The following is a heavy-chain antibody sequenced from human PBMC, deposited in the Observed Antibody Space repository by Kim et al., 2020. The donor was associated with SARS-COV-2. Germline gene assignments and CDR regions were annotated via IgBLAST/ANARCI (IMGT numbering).Heavy chain of an antibody. J-gene: IGHJ6*02. CDR2: INHSGST. V-gene: IGHV4-34*01. D-gene: IGHD2-15*01. CDR1: GGSFSGYY. Sequence: SETLSLTCAVYGGSFSGYYWSWIRQPPGKGLEWIGEINHSGSTNYNPSLKSRVTISVDTSKNQFSLKLSSVTAADTAVYYCARGLGYCSGGSCSGGMDVWGQGTTVTVSS. CDR3: ARGLGYCSGGSCSGGMDV.